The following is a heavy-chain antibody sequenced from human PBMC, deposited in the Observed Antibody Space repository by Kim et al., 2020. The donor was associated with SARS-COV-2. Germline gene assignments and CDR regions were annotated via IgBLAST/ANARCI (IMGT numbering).Heavy chain of an antibody. CDR1: GFTFSDYY. Sequence: GGSLRLSCAASGFTFSDYYMSWIRQAPGKGLEWVSCISSSSSYTNYADSVKGRFTISRDNAKNSLYLQMNSLRAEDTAVYYCARVRESYDFWSGTLYYFDYWGQGTLVTVSS. CDR2: ISSSSSYT. CDR3: ARVRESYDFWSGTLYYFDY. V-gene: IGHV3-11*05. D-gene: IGHD3-3*01. J-gene: IGHJ4*02.